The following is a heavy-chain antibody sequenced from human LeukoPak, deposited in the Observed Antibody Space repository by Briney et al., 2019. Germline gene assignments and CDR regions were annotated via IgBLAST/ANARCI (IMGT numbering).Heavy chain of an antibody. CDR2: ISRNADAI. CDR3: AREEATCGGDCYDY. D-gene: IGHD2-21*02. CDR1: GFTFHNYE. J-gene: IGHJ4*02. V-gene: IGHV3-48*03. Sequence: GGSLRLSCAASGFTFHNYEFNWVRQAPGKGLEWISYISRNADAIYLAPSVRGRFSMSRDNAKSSLFLRMTSLRAEDTAVYYCAREEATCGGDCYDYWGQGTPVTVSS.